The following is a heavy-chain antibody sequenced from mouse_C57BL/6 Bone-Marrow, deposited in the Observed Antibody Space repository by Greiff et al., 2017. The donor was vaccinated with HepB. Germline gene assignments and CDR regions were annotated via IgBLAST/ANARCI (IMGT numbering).Heavy chain of an antibody. CDR2: ISNLAYSI. V-gene: IGHV5-15*01. Sequence: EVKLVESGGGLVQPGGSLKLSCAASGFTFSDYGMAWVRQAPRKGPEWVAFISNLAYSIYYADTVTGRFTISRENAKNTLYLEMSSLRSEDTAMYYCARLYDYDGWAWFAYWGQGTLVTVSA. D-gene: IGHD2-4*01. CDR1: GFTFSDYG. J-gene: IGHJ3*01. CDR3: ARLYDYDGWAWFAY.